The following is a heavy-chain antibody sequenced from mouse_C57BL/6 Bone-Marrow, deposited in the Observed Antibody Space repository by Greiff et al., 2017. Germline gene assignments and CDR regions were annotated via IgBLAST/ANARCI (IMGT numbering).Heavy chain of an antibody. V-gene: IGHV1-15*01. Sequence: VKLMESGAELVRPGASVTLSCKASGYTFTDYEMHWVKQTPVHGLEWIGAIDPETGGTAYNQKFKGKAILTADKSSSTAYMELRSLTSEDSAVYYCTRAYYSNYGYAMDYWGQGTSVTVSS. CDR2: IDPETGGT. CDR1: GYTFTDYE. CDR3: TRAYYSNYGYAMDY. D-gene: IGHD2-5*01. J-gene: IGHJ4*01.